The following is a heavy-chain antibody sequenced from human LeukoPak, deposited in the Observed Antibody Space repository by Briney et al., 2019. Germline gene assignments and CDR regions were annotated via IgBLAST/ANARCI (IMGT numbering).Heavy chain of an antibody. CDR2: ISGSGGST. CDR3: ARGTVTMSCDY. Sequence: GGSLRLSCAASGFTFSSYAMSWVRQAPGKGLEWVSAISGSGGSTYYADSVKGRFTISRDNAKNSLYLQMNSLRAEDTAVYYCARGTVTMSCDYWGQGTLVTVSS. CDR1: GFTFSSYA. V-gene: IGHV3-23*01. J-gene: IGHJ4*02. D-gene: IGHD4-17*01.